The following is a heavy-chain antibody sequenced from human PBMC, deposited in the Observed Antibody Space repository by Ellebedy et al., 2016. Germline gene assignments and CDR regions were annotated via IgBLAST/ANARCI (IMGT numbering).Heavy chain of an antibody. Sequence: GGSLRLSCAASGFTFSSYWMSWVRQATGSGLEWVANIKQDGSEKYYVDSVKGRFTISRDNAKNSLYLQMNSLRAEDTAVYYCASLGYCANGVCSGYFDYWGQGTLVTVSS. D-gene: IGHD2-8*01. V-gene: IGHV3-7*01. CDR1: GFTFSSYW. J-gene: IGHJ4*02. CDR2: IKQDGSEK. CDR3: ASLGYCANGVCSGYFDY.